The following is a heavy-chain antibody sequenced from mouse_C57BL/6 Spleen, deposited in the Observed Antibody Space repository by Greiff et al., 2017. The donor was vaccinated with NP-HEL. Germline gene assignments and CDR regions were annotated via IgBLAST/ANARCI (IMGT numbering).Heavy chain of an antibody. CDR3: SRRRTGTGDYAMDY. CDR2: INPNYGTT. J-gene: IGHJ4*01. CDR1: GYSFTDYN. D-gene: IGHD4-1*01. V-gene: IGHV1-39*01. Sequence: VQLKESGPELVKPGASVKISCKASGYSFTDYNMNWVKQSNGKSLEWIGVINPNYGTTSYNQKFKGKATLTVDQSSSTAYMQLNSLTSEDSAVYYCSRRRTGTGDYAMDYWGQGTSVTVSS.